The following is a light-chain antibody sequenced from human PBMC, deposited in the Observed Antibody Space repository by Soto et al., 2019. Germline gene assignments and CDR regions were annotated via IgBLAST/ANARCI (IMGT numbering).Light chain of an antibody. CDR1: CRDIGAYNY. J-gene: IGLJ1*01. CDR2: EVV. V-gene: IGLV2-14*01. Sequence: QSALTQPASVSGSPGQSISISCSGTCRDIGAYNYVSWYLQHPGKAPKLMIYEVVNRPSGVSNRFSGSKSGNTASLTISGLQAEDEADYYCCSYADGSIYVFGTGTKVTVL. CDR3: CSYADGSIYV.